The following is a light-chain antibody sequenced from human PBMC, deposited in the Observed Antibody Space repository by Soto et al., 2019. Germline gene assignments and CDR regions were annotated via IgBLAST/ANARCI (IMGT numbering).Light chain of an antibody. V-gene: IGLV2-23*02. J-gene: IGLJ1*01. CDR1: SSDVGSYNL. CDR2: EVT. CDR3: CSYAGSSTYV. Sequence: QSALTQPASVSGSPGQSITISCTGTSSDVGSYNLVSWYQQHPGKAPKLMISEVTKRPSGVSNRFPGSKSGNTASLTISGLQAEDEADYYCCSYAGSSTYVFGTGTKVTVL.